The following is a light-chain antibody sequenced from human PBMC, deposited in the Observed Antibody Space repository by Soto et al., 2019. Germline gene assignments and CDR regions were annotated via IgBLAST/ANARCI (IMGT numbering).Light chain of an antibody. CDR1: SSDVGGYNY. CDR3: SSHTTSSHVV. J-gene: IGLJ2*01. V-gene: IGLV2-14*01. CDR2: DVS. Sequence: QSALTQPASVSGSPGQSITISCTGTSSDVGGYNYVSWYQQHPGKAPKLMIYDVSNRPSGVSNRFSGSKSGNTASLIISGLQAEDDADYYCSSHTTSSHVVFGGGTKLTVL.